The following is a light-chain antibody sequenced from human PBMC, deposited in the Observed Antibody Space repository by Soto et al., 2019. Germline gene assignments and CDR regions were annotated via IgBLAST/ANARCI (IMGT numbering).Light chain of an antibody. V-gene: IGKV3-20*01. Sequence: EIVLTQSAGTLSLSPGERATLSCRASQTVSGRYLAWFQQKPGQTPRLLIYDASTRAAGVPDRFSGSGSGTDFSLTINRLEPEDFAVYYCQQFVSSPLTFGGGTKVEIK. CDR3: QQFVSSPLT. CDR2: DAS. CDR1: QTVSGRY. J-gene: IGKJ4*01.